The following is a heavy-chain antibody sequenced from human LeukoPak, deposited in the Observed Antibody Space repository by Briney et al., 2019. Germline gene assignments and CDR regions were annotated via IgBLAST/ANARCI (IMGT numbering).Heavy chain of an antibody. J-gene: IGHJ4*02. CDR2: IYSGGGT. V-gene: IGHV3-53*01. CDR1: GFSVSSND. CDR3: ARDLGRYGEIDY. D-gene: IGHD7-27*01. Sequence: GGSLRLSCAASGFSVSSNDMSWVRQAPGKGLEWVSVIYSGGGTYYADSVKGRFTISRDNSKSTLYLQMNSLRAEDTAVYYCARDLGRYGEIDYWGQGTLVTVSS.